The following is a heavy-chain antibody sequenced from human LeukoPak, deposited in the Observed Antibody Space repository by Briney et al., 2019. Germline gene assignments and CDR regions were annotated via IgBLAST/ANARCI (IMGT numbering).Heavy chain of an antibody. CDR2: IYSGGST. CDR1: GFTLSSNY. CDR3: AELGITMIGGV. J-gene: IGHJ6*04. Sequence: GGSLRLSCAASGFTLSSNYMSWGRQAPGKGLEWGSVIYSGGSTYYSDSVKGRVTISRDNTKNRQYLQMNSLRAEDTAVYYCAELGITMIGGVWGKGTTVTISS. D-gene: IGHD3-10*02. V-gene: IGHV3-53*01.